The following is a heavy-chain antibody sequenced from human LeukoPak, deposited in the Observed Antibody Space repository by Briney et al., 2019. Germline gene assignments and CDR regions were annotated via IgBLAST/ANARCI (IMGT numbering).Heavy chain of an antibody. Sequence: SVTVSCKASGFTFTSSAVQWVRQARGQRREWIGWIVVGSGNTNYAQKFQERVTITRDMSTSTAYMEVSSLRTEDTAVYYCAAASLLWDPGEWGQGTLVTVSS. CDR2: IVVGSGNT. D-gene: IGHD3-10*01. CDR1: GFTFTSSA. J-gene: IGHJ4*02. V-gene: IGHV1-58*01. CDR3: AAASLLWDPGE.